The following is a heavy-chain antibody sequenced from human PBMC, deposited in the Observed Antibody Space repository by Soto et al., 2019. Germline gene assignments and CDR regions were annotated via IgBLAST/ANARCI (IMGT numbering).Heavy chain of an antibody. V-gene: IGHV3-23*01. Sequence: EVQLLESGGGLVQPGGSLRLSCAASGFTFSSYAMSWVRQAPGKGLEWVSAISGSGGSTYYADSVKGQFTISRANSKNTLYLPMNSLRAAVTAVYYCAKLLRAIIAAAAHFDYWGQGTLVTVSS. J-gene: IGHJ4*02. CDR2: ISGSGGST. CDR1: GFTFSSYA. CDR3: AKLLRAIIAAAAHFDY. D-gene: IGHD6-13*01.